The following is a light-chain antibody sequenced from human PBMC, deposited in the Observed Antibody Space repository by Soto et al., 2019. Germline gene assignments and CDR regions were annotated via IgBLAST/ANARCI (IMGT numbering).Light chain of an antibody. Sequence: DIPLTQSPSFLSASVGDRVTITCRASQGISSYLAWYQQKPGKAPKLLIYAASTLQSGVPSRFSGSGSGTEFTLTIGSLQPEDFATYYCQQLNSYPITFGQGTRLEIK. CDR2: AAS. J-gene: IGKJ5*01. CDR3: QQLNSYPIT. V-gene: IGKV1-9*01. CDR1: QGISSY.